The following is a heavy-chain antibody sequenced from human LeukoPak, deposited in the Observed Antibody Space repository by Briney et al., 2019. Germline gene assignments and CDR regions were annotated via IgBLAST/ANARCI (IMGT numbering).Heavy chain of an antibody. CDR2: TCDSGNA. D-gene: IGHD2-21*01. CDR1: GGSIRNNC. CDR3: ARWHSHGRYFDY. J-gene: IGHJ4*02. Sequence: SETLSLTCSVSGGSIRNNCWNWIRQPPGKGLEWIGYTCDSGNADYKPSLKRRVTISVEKSKKQFSLKLTSATAADTAVYYCARWHSHGRYFDYWGQGALVTVSS. V-gene: IGHV4-59*01.